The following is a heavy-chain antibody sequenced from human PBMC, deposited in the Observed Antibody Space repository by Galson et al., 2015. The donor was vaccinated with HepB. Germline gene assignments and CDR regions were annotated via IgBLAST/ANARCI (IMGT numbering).Heavy chain of an antibody. D-gene: IGHD6-13*01. CDR1: GYTFTSYY. V-gene: IGHV1-46*01. CDR2: INPSGGST. J-gene: IGHJ4*02. CDR3: ARDTSGGSSSWYEYDY. Sequence: SVKVSCKAPGYTFTSYYTHWVRQAPGQGLEWMGIINPSGGSTSYAQKFQGRVTMTRDTPTSTVYMELSSLRSEDTAVYYCARDTSGGSSSWYEYDYWGQGTLVTVSS.